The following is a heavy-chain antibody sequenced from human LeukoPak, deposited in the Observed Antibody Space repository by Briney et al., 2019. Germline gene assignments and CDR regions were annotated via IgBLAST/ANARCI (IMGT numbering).Heavy chain of an antibody. CDR3: ARTLTLGYCSSTSCYGVVSDWFDP. CDR2: IYYSGST. Sequence: SETLSLTCTVSGGSISTYYWSWIRQPPGKGLEWIGYIYYSGSTNYNPSLKSRVTISVDTSKNQFSLKLSSVTAADTAVYYCARTLTLGYCSSTSCYGVVSDWFDPWGQGTLVTVSS. V-gene: IGHV4-59*12. D-gene: IGHD2-2*01. CDR1: GGSISTYY. J-gene: IGHJ5*02.